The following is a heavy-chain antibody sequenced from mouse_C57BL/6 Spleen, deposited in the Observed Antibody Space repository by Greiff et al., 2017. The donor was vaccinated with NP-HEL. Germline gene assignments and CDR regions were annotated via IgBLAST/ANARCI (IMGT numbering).Heavy chain of an antibody. CDR3: TRDLTGTFAS. J-gene: IGHJ3*01. D-gene: IGHD4-1*01. CDR1: GFTFSSYA. Sequence: EVKLVESGEGLVKPGGSLKLSCAASGFTFSSYAMSWVRQTPEKRLEWVAYISSGGDYIYYADTVKGRFTISRDNARNTLYLQMSSLKSEDTAMYYCTRDLTGTFASGGQGPLVPVSA. V-gene: IGHV5-9-1*02. CDR2: ISSGGDYI.